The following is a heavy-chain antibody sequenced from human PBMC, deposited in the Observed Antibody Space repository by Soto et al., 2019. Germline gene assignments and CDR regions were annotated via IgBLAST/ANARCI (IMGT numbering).Heavy chain of an antibody. CDR3: ARVSSSIVVVPDYGMDV. V-gene: IGHV1-18*04. J-gene: IGHJ6*02. Sequence: ASVTGSCTGSGSTFISDGISLVRQAPGQGLEWMGWISGKNGNTNYAQKLQGRVTLTTDTSTSTAYMELRSLRSDDTAAYYCARVSSSIVVVPDYGMDVWGQGTTVTVSS. D-gene: IGHD2-15*01. CDR2: ISGKNGNT. CDR1: GSTFISDG.